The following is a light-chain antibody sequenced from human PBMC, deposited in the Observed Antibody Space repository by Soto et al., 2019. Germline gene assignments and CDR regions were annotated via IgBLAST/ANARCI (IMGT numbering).Light chain of an antibody. Sequence: QSVLTQPASVSGSPGQSITISCTGTSSDVGTYNYVSWYQHHPGKAPKLIIYEVSNRPSGVSNRFSGSKSGSTASLTISGLQAEDEADYHCSSYTSSSTLYVFGTGTKVTVL. CDR2: EVS. CDR3: SSYTSSSTLYV. CDR1: SSDVGTYNY. V-gene: IGLV2-14*01. J-gene: IGLJ1*01.